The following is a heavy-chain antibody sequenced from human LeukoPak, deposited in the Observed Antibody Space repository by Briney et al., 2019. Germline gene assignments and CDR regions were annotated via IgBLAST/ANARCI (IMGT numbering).Heavy chain of an antibody. CDR3: AKEGSSSWYFFPGQNWFDP. J-gene: IGHJ5*02. Sequence: GGSLRLSCTASGFTFGDYAMSWFRQAPGEGLEWVSVVSGSGGTTYYAAAVKGRFTISRDNSKNTLYLQMNSLTAEDTAVYYCAKEGSSSWYFFPGQNWFDPWGQGTLVTVSS. CDR2: VSGSGGTT. V-gene: IGHV3-23*01. CDR1: GFTFGDYA. D-gene: IGHD6-13*01.